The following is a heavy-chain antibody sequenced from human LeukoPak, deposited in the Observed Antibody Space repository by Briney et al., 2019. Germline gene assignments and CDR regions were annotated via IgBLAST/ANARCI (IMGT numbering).Heavy chain of an antibody. D-gene: IGHD4-17*01. Sequence: PGGSRSLSCAASGFTFSTYWMHWVRQAPGKGLVWVARIKGDGSSTIYADSVKGRFTISRDNSKNTLYLQTSSLRAEDTAVYYCARASTTVPNLLDHWGRGTLVTVSS. CDR2: IKGDGSST. CDR1: GFTFSTYW. CDR3: ARASTTVPNLLDH. J-gene: IGHJ4*02. V-gene: IGHV3-74*01.